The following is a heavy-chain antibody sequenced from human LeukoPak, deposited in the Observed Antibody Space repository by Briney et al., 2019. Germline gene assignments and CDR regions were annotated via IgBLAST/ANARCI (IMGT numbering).Heavy chain of an antibody. CDR3: ARQYTGIDY. Sequence: PSETLSLTCTVSGGSISSSSYYWGWLRQPPGKGLEWIGSIYYSGSTYYNPSLKSRVTISVDTSKNQFSLKLSSVTATDTAVFYCARQYTGIDYWGQGSLVTVSS. V-gene: IGHV4-39*01. J-gene: IGHJ4*02. CDR1: GGSISSSSYY. CDR2: IYYSGST. D-gene: IGHD2-2*02.